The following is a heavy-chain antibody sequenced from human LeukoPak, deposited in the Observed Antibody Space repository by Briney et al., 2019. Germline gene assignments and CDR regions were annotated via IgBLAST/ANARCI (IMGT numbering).Heavy chain of an antibody. CDR2: ISAYNGNA. V-gene: IGHV1-18*01. J-gene: IGHJ5*02. Sequence: ASVKVSCKASGYTFTSNGISWVRQAPGQGLEWMGWISAYNGNANYAQKFQGRVTMTTDTSTSTAYMELRSLRSDDTAVYYCAKQITYNYVWGSYNWFDPWGQGTLVTVSS. D-gene: IGHD3-16*01. CDR1: GYTFTSNG. CDR3: AKQITYNYVWGSYNWFDP.